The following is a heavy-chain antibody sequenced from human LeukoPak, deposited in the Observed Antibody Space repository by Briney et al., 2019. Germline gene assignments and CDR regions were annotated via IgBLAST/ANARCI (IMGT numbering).Heavy chain of an antibody. J-gene: IGHJ4*02. D-gene: IGHD6-13*01. V-gene: IGHV4-38-2*02. CDR2: FNHSGST. CDR1: GYSISSGYY. CDR3: ARGMYSSSWANYFDY. Sequence: SETLSLTCTVSGYSISSGYYWGWIRQPPGKGLEWIGEFNHSGSTNCNPSLKSRVTISVDTSKNQFSLKLSSVTAADTAVYYCARGMYSSSWANYFDYWGQGTLVTVSS.